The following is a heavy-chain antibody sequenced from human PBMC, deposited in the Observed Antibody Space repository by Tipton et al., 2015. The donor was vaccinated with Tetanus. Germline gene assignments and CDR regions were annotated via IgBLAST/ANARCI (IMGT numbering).Heavy chain of an antibody. V-gene: IGHV3-21*01. CDR1: GFTFSNYT. Sequence: SLRLSCAASGFTFSNYTLNWVRQPPGKGLEWVSSISASGRYKYYADSVKGRFTISRDNAKNTLFLQMNNLRGDGTAVYYCVRGGSGYGIFVSWGQRTLVTVSS. D-gene: IGHD5-12*01. J-gene: IGHJ4*02. CDR2: ISASGRYK. CDR3: VRGGSGYGIFVS.